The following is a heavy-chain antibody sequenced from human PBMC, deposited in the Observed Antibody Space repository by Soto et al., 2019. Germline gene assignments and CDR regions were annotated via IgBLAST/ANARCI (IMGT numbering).Heavy chain of an antibody. CDR3: ARDYIVVVPAAIGGDYYYYGMDV. V-gene: IGHV1-2*04. CDR2: INPNSGGT. Sequence: ASVKVSCKASGYTFTGYYMHWVRQAPGQGLEWMGWINPNSGGTNYAQKFQGWVTMTRDTSISTAYMELSRLRSDDTAVYYCARDYIVVVPAAIGGDYYYYGMDVWGQGTTVTVSS. D-gene: IGHD2-2*02. J-gene: IGHJ6*02. CDR1: GYTFTGYY.